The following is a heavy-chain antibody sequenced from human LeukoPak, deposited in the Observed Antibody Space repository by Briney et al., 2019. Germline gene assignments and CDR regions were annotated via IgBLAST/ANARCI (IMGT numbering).Heavy chain of an antibody. Sequence: PGRSLRLSCAASGFTFSSYGMHWVRQAPGKGLEWVAVISYDGSNKYYADSVKGRFTISRDNSKNTLYLQMNSLRAEDTAVYYCAKGGYSYGLEYYFDYWGQGTLVTVSS. D-gene: IGHD5-18*01. V-gene: IGHV3-30*18. CDR3: AKGGYSYGLEYYFDY. CDR2: ISYDGSNK. CDR1: GFTFSSYG. J-gene: IGHJ4*02.